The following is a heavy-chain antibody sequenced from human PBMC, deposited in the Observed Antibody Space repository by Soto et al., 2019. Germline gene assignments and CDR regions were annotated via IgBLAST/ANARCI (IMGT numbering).Heavy chain of an antibody. CDR2: IWYDGINK. D-gene: IGHD2-2*01. CDR1: GFTFSSYG. V-gene: IGHV3-33*01. CDR3: ARDRVPAANGGYYYGMDV. J-gene: IGHJ6*02. Sequence: GGSLRLSCAASGFTFSSYGMHWVRQAPGKGLEWVAVIWYDGINKYYADSVKGRFTISRDNSKKTLYLQMNSLRAEDTAVYYCARDRVPAANGGYYYGMDVWGQGTTVPVS.